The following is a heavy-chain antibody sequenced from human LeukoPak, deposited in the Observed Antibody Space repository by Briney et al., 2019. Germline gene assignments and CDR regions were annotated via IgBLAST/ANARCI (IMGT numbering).Heavy chain of an antibody. J-gene: IGHJ6*03. CDR2: ISGYNGHT. CDR1: GYTLTTYG. D-gene: IGHD3-3*01. CDR3: ARGRFTRFLEWLTLSPISPIDYYYMDV. Sequence: ASVKVSCKASGYTLTTYGMSWVRQAHGQRLEWMGWISGYNGHTNYAQSLQGRVTMTTDPSTGTAYMELSSLRSEDTAVYYCARGRFTRFLEWLTLSPISPIDYYYMDVWGKGTTVTVSS. V-gene: IGHV1-18*01.